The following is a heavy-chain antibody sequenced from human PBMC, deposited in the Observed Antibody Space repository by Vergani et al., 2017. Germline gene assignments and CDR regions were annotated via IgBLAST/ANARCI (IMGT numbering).Heavy chain of an antibody. CDR2: ITYNGGRT. CDR1: GFTFNIYA. J-gene: IGHJ6*03. D-gene: IGHD1-1*01. V-gene: IGHV3-23*01. CDR3: ARDPDNWNPWAQGYMDV. Sequence: EVRLLESGGGLVQPGGSLRLSCAASGFTFNIYAMSWVRQAPGKGLEWVSTITYNGGRTYYADSVTGRFTISRDNSKNTLFLQLKTLRAEDTAVYYCARDPDNWNPWAQGYMDVWGKGTTVTVSS.